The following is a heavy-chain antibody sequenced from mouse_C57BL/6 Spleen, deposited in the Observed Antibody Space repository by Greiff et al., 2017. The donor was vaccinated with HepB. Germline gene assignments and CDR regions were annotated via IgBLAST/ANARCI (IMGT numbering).Heavy chain of an antibody. J-gene: IGHJ4*01. D-gene: IGHD1-1*01. CDR3: ARITTVVATPLYAMDY. CDR1: GYTFTDYY. Sequence: VQLQQSGPELVKPGASVKISCKASGYTFTDYYMNWVKQSHGKSLEWIGDINPNNGGTSYNQKFKGKATLTVDKSSSTAYMELRSLTSEDSAVYYCARITTVVATPLYAMDYWGQGTSVTVSS. CDR2: INPNNGGT. V-gene: IGHV1-26*01.